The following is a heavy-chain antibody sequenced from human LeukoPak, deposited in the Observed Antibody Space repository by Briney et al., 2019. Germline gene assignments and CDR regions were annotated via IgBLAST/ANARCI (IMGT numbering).Heavy chain of an antibody. D-gene: IGHD3-3*01. Sequence: ASVKVSCKASGYTFTDFYIHWVRQAPGQGLEWMGCINPNSGGTNFAQKFQGRVTMTRDTSISTAYMELSRLRSEDTAVYYCARVRFLEWFIVDYWGQGTLVTVSS. CDR3: ARVRFLEWFIVDY. CDR1: GYTFTDFY. V-gene: IGHV1-2*02. CDR2: INPNSGGT. J-gene: IGHJ4*02.